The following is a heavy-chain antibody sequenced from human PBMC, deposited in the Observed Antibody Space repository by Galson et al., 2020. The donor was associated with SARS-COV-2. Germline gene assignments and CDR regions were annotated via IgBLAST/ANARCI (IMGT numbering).Heavy chain of an antibody. J-gene: IGHJ6*02. D-gene: IGHD3-10*01. Sequence: SETLSLTCTVSGGSISSYYWSWIRQPAGKGLEWIGRIYTSGSTTYNPSLKSRVTMSVDTSKNQSSLKLSSVTAADTAVYYCARVGFGELRGPYYYYGMDVWGQGTTVTVSS. CDR3: ARVGFGELRGPYYYYGMDV. CDR2: IYTSGST. CDR1: GGSISSYY. V-gene: IGHV4-4*07.